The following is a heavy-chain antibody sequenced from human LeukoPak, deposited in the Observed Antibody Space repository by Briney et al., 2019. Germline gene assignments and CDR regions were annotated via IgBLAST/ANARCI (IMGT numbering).Heavy chain of an antibody. V-gene: IGHV3-30*04. CDR3: ARDKAKLRGSTNAFDI. J-gene: IGHJ3*02. CDR2: ISYDGRKK. CDR1: GFTFSSHA. Sequence: HPGGSLRLSCAASGFTFSSHAMHWVRQAPGKGLEWVAVISYDGRKKYFADAVKGRFTISRDDSRNTLYLQMNSLRAEDTAVYLCARDKAKLRGSTNAFDIWGQGTMVTVSS. D-gene: IGHD2/OR15-2a*01.